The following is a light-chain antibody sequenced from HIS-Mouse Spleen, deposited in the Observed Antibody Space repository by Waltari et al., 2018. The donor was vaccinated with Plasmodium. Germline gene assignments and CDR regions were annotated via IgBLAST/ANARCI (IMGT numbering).Light chain of an antibody. CDR2: EVS. V-gene: IGLV2-8*01. CDR1: SSDVGGYNY. CDR3: SSYAGSNNLV. J-gene: IGLJ2*01. Sequence: QSALTQPPSASGSPGQSVTISCTGTSSDVGGYNYVSWYQQHPGKAPKLMFYEVSKRPAGVPERFAGSKSGNTASLTVSGLQAEDEADYYCSSYAGSNNLVFGGGTKLTVL.